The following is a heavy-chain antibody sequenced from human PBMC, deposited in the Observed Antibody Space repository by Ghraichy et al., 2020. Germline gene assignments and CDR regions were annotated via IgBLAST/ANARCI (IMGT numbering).Heavy chain of an antibody. V-gene: IGHV1-18*04. CDR3: ARDDPTYHNDSSGYYSGYFDY. J-gene: IGHJ4*02. CDR2: ISAYNGKT. D-gene: IGHD3-22*01. CDR1: GYTFTSYG. Sequence: ASVKVSCKASGYTFTSYGISWVRQAPGQGLEWMGGISAYNGKTNYAQKLKGRVTMTTDTSTSTAYMELRSLRSDDTAVYYCARDDPTYHNDSSGYYSGYFDYWGQGTRVTVSS.